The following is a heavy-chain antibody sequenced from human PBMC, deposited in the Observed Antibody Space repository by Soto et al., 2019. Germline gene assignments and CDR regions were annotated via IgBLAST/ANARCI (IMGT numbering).Heavy chain of an antibody. Sequence: EVQLVESGGGLIQPGGSLRLSCAASGFTVSNNYMRWVRQAPGKGLEWVSLIYSGGKTHYADSVKGRFTIYRDNSKNTLFLQMNSLRVEDTAVYYCARDPPGIAASGAGGWGQGTLVTVSS. CDR3: ARDPPGIAASGAGG. D-gene: IGHD6-13*01. CDR2: IYSGGKT. J-gene: IGHJ4*02. CDR1: GFTVSNNY. V-gene: IGHV3-53*01.